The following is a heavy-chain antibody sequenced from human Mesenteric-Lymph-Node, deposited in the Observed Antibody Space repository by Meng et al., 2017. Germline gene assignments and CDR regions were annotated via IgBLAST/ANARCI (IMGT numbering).Heavy chain of an antibody. CDR3: GRDQGRELINH. V-gene: IGHV4-30-4*01. CDR2: IYYSGST. Sequence: PHEPCPGQLHPSQSLPRPCTVSGGSISSGDYYWSWIRQPPGKGLEWIGYIYYSGSTYYNPSLKSRVTISVDTSKNQFSLKLSSVTAADAAVYYCGRDQGRELINHWGQGALVTVSS. CDR1: GGSISSGDYY. J-gene: IGHJ4*02. D-gene: IGHD1-7*01.